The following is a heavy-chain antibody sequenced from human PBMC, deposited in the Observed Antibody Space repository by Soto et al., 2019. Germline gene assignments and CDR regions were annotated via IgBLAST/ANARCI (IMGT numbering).Heavy chain of an antibody. J-gene: IGHJ5*02. V-gene: IGHV1-69*13. CDR1: GGTFSSYA. CDR2: IIPIFGTA. D-gene: IGHD3-10*01. Sequence: GASVKVSCKASGGTFSSYAISWVRQAPGQGLEWMGGIIPIFGTANYAQKFQGRVTITADESTSTAYMELSSLRSEATAVYYCARGTSGSYYTPFWFDPWGQGTLVTVSS. CDR3: ARGTSGSYYTPFWFDP.